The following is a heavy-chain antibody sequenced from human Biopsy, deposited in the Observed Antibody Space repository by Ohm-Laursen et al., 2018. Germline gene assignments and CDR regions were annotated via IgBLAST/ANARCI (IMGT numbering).Heavy chain of an antibody. CDR2: INGGGDGT. J-gene: IGHJ4*02. D-gene: IGHD1-26*01. Sequence: SLRLSCAASGFPFSTYAMSWVRQTPGKGLEWVSSINGGGDGTFYADSVKGRFSISRDNSKNTLYLQMKSLRAEDTALYYCAKGLKWDVSADYFDFWGQGTLVTVSS. CDR1: GFPFSTYA. V-gene: IGHV3-23*01. CDR3: AKGLKWDVSADYFDF.